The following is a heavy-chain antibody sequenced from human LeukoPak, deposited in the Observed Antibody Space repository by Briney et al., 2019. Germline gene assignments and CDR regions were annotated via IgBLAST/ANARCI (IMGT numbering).Heavy chain of an antibody. V-gene: IGHV3-23*01. D-gene: IGHD6-19*01. J-gene: IGHJ6*03. CDR3: ARDRSSGWLRPYYYYYYIDV. Sequence: GGSLRLSCAASGFTFGSYAMTWVRQAPGKGLEWVSAIRGSGTGTNYGDSVKGRFTISRHNSKNTLYLQMNSLRAEDTAVYYCARDRSSGWLRPYYYYYYIDVWGKGTTVTVSS. CDR1: GFTFGSYA. CDR2: IRGSGTGT.